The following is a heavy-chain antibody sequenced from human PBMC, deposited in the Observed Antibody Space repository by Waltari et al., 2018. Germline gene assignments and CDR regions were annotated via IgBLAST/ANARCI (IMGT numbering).Heavy chain of an antibody. Sequence: QVQLQESGPGLVKPSETLSLTCAVSGGSISSNYWSWIRQSPGKGLECIGYIYGGMGRTRYNPSLKSRVTISTDTSKNQFSLKLSSVTAADTAVYYCARRSGRQNVDYWGQGVLVTVSS. CDR1: GGSISSNY. CDR3: ARRSGRQNVDY. D-gene: IGHD1-1*01. CDR2: IYGGMGRT. V-gene: IGHV4-59*12. J-gene: IGHJ4*02.